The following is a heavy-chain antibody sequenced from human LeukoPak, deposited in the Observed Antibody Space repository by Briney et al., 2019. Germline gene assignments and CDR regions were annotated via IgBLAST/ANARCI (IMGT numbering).Heavy chain of an antibody. Sequence: GGSLRLSCVASGFTFSSYVMSWVRQAPGKGLEWVSGISGSGGSTYYADSVKGRFTISRDNPKNTLYLQLNSLRVEDTAVYYCAKDMRGISMISSDSWGQGTLVTVSS. J-gene: IGHJ4*02. V-gene: IGHV3-23*01. CDR2: ISGSGGST. CDR1: GFTFSSYV. CDR3: AKDMRGISMISSDS. D-gene: IGHD3-22*01.